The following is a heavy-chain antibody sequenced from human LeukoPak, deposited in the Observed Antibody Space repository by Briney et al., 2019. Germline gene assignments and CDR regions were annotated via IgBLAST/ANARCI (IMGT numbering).Heavy chain of an antibody. CDR1: GFTFSSYA. CDR3: ARERLLRAFDI. Sequence: PGRSLRLSCAASGFTFSSYAMHWVRQAPGKGLEWVAVISYDGSNKYYADSVKGRFTISRDNSKNTLYLRMNSLRAEDTAVYYCARERLLRAFDIWGQGTMVTVSS. V-gene: IGHV3-30-3*01. CDR2: ISYDGSNK. J-gene: IGHJ3*02. D-gene: IGHD2-21*02.